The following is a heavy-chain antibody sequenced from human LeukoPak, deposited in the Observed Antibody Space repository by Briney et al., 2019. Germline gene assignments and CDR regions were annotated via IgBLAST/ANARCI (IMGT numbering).Heavy chain of an antibody. V-gene: IGHV3-21*06. CDR1: GFTFSSYP. CDR2: ISSSSTYT. CDR3: AREAAFDM. Sequence: GGSLRLSCAASGFTFSSYPMNWVRQAPGKGLEWVSSISSSSTYTFHADSVKGRFTISRDNAKNSLYLQMNSLRAEDTAVYYCAREAAFDMWGQGTMVTVSS. J-gene: IGHJ3*02.